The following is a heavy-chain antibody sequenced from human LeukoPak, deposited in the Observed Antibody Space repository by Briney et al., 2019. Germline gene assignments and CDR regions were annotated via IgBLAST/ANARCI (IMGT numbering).Heavy chain of an antibody. V-gene: IGHV4-39*02. D-gene: IGHD6-6*01. CDR2: GLYTGNT. CDR3: AREHRSSKYFDS. Sequence: SETLSLTCSVSGVSIAVNHYYWGWIRQPPGKGLEWIGSGLYTGNTYSNPSLRSGVTISVDTSKNEFSLKMNSVTAADTAVYYCAREHRSSKYFDSWGQGALMIVSS. CDR1: GVSIAVNHYY. J-gene: IGHJ4*02.